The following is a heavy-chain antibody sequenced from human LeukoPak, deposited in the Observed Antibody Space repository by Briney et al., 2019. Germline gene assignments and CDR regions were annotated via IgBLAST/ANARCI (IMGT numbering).Heavy chain of an antibody. J-gene: IGHJ5*02. Sequence: SETLSLTCTVSGGSISSDNYYWGWIRQPPGKGLEWIGSIYYSGTTYYNPSLKSRVTISVDTSKNQFSLKLSSVTAADTALYYCARDSYYYGSGRWNWFDPWGQGTLVTVSS. D-gene: IGHD3-10*01. CDR3: ARDSYYYGSGRWNWFDP. V-gene: IGHV4-39*02. CDR2: IYYSGTT. CDR1: GGSISSDNYY.